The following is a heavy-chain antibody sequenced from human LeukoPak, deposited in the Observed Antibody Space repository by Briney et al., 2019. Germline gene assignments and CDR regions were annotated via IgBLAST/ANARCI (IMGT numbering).Heavy chain of an antibody. Sequence: GASVKVSCKASGYTFTGYYMHWVRQAPGQGLEWMGWINPNSGGTNYAQKFQGRVTMTRDTSISTAYMELSRLRSDDTAVYYCARDRGDGNYYYMDVWGKGTTVTISS. CDR2: INPNSGGT. CDR1: GYTFTGYY. J-gene: IGHJ6*03. V-gene: IGHV1-2*02. D-gene: IGHD2-15*01. CDR3: ARDRGDGNYYYMDV.